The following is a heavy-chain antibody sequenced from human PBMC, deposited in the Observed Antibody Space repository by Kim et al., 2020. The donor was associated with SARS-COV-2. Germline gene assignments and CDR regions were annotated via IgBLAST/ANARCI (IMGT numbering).Heavy chain of an antibody. Sequence: SETLSLTCTVSGGSISSYYWSWIRQPPGKGLEWIGYIYYSGSTNYNPYLMSRVTISVNTSKNQFSLKLSSVTAADKAAFYCGRDSRGGEGYSSCWYFDY. J-gene: IGHJ4*01. CDR3: GRDSRGGEGYSSCWYFDY. CDR1: GGSISSYY. CDR2: IYYSGST. V-gene: IGHV4-59*13. D-gene: IGHD6-13*01.